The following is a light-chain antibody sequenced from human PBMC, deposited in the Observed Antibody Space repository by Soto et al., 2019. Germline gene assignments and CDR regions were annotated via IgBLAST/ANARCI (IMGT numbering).Light chain of an antibody. CDR3: QKYYFAPLT. V-gene: IGKV1-27*01. CDR2: AAS. J-gene: IGKJ4*01. CDR1: QSISSY. Sequence: DIQVTQSPSSLSASVGDRVTISCRASQSISSYLNWYQQTPGKAPKLLIYAASTLQSGVPPRFSGSRSGTDFTLTISSLLPEDVATYYCQKYYFAPLTFGGGTKVDIK.